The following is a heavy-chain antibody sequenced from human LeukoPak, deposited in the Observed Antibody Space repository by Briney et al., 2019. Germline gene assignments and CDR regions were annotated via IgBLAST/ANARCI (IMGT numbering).Heavy chain of an antibody. CDR3: ARAGHYYGMDV. J-gene: IGHJ6*02. Sequence: SETLSLTCTVSGGSIGSCYWSWIRPSPATGLEWIGYIYYSGSTNYNPSLKSRVTISVDTSKNQFSLKLSSVTAADTAVYYCARAGHYYGMDVWGQGTTVTVSS. CDR1: GGSIGSCY. V-gene: IGHV4-59*01. CDR2: IYYSGST.